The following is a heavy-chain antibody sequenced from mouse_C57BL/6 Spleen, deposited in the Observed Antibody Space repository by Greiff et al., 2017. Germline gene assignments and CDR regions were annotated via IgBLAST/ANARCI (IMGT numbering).Heavy chain of an antibody. J-gene: IGHJ3*01. CDR1: GYTFTSYW. V-gene: IGHV1-74*01. CDR2: IHPSDSDT. Sequence: QVQLQQPGAELVKPGASVKVSCKASGYTFTSYWMHWVKQRPGQGLEWIGRIHPSDSDTNYNQKFKGKATLTVDKPSSTAYMQLSNLTTGDSAVYYCAIGDKRGPGAYWGQGTLVTVSA. CDR3: AIGDKRGPGAY. D-gene: IGHD3-3*01.